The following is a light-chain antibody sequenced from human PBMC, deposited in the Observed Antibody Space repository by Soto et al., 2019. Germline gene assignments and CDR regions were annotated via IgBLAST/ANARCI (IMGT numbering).Light chain of an antibody. J-gene: IGKJ4*01. CDR2: KAS. CDR3: QQYHSYPLT. Sequence: DIQMTQSPSTLSASVGDRVTITCRASQILNSWLGWYQQKPGKAPKLLIYKASRLESGVPSRFSGSESGTEFTLTISSLQPDDFATYYCQQYHSYPLTFGGGTKVEIK. V-gene: IGKV1-5*03. CDR1: QILNSW.